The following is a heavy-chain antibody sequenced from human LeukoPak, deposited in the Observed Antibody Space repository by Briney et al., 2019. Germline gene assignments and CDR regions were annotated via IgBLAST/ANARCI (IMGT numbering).Heavy chain of an antibody. D-gene: IGHD3-9*01. CDR1: GYSIRSGYY. Sequence: SETLSLTCTVSGYSIRSGYYWGWIRQSPGKGLEWMGNMYHSGSTYYNPSLKSRVTISKDTSKNQFSLKLSSVTAADTAVYYCARLLLRYFDLGWFDPWGQGTLVTVSS. J-gene: IGHJ5*02. V-gene: IGHV4-38-2*02. CDR2: MYHSGST. CDR3: ARLLLRYFDLGWFDP.